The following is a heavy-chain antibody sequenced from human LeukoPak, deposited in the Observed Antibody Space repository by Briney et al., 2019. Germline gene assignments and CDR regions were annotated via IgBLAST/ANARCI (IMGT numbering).Heavy chain of an antibody. J-gene: IGHJ6*02. CDR2: IDSDGSTT. Sequence: GGSLRLSCAASGLTFSNYWMHWVRQAPGKGLVWVSRIDSDGSTTDYADSVKGRFTISRDNAKNALYLQMNTLRVEDTAVYYCTRDLMDYDVSTGLHHYYMDVWGQGTTVTVSS. CDR3: TRDLMDYDVSTGLHHYYMDV. D-gene: IGHD3-9*01. CDR1: GLTFSNYW. V-gene: IGHV3-74*01.